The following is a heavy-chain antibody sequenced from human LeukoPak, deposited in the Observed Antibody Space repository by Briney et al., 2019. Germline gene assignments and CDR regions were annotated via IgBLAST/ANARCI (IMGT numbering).Heavy chain of an antibody. V-gene: IGHV3-53*01. CDR1: GFIFSDYY. CDR3: ASAREYCGSAECYEYFQH. D-gene: IGHD2-21*01. Sequence: GGSLRLSCAASGFIFSDYYMTWIRQAPGKGLEWVSVIYSGGSTYYADSVNGRFTISRDNSRNTLLLQMNSLRAEDTALYYCASAREYCGSAECYEYFQHWGQGTLVTVSS. CDR2: IYSGGST. J-gene: IGHJ1*01.